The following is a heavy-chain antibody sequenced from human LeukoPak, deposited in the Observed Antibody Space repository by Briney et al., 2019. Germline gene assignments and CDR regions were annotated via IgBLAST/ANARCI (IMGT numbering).Heavy chain of an antibody. V-gene: IGHV3-21*04. D-gene: IGHD3-16*01. CDR1: GLTFSSYS. CDR2: ISSSGSYI. CDR3: AKDDAWLRFGE. Sequence: PGGSLRLSCAASGLTFSSYSMNWVRQAPGKGLEWVSSISSSGSYISYADSVKGRFTISRDNAKNTVYLEVGSLTAEDTAVYYCAKDDAWLRFGEWSQGTLVTVSS. J-gene: IGHJ4*02.